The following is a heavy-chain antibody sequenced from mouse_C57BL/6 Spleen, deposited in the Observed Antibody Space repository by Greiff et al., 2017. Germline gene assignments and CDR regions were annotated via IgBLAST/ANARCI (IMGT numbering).Heavy chain of an antibody. CDR2: IGPSDSYT. Sequence: QVPLQQPGAELVMPGASVKLSCKASGYTFTSYWMHWVKQRPGQGLEWIGEIGPSDSYTNYNQKFKGKSTLTVATSSSTAYMQLRSLTSEDSAVYYCARSGYYYVSSPYAMDYWGQGTSVTVSS. D-gene: IGHD1-1*01. CDR1: GYTFTSYW. J-gene: IGHJ4*01. CDR3: ARSGYYYVSSPYAMDY. V-gene: IGHV1-69*01.